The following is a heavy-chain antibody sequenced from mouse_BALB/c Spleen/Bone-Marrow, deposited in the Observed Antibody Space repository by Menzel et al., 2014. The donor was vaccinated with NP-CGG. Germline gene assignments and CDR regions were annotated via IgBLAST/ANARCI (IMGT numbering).Heavy chain of an antibody. CDR3: ARHAYYDQTEVTFVY. CDR2: ISGGGSYT. J-gene: IGHJ3*01. V-gene: IGHV5-9-2*01. CDR1: GFTFNNYG. D-gene: IGHD2-4*01. Sequence: EAKVEESGGGLVKSGGSLKLSCAASGFTFNNYGMSWVRQTPEKRLEWVATISGGGSYTFYPDSVKGRFTISRDKAKNDLYLQLSSLRSEDTALYYCARHAYYDQTEVTFVYWGQGTLVTVSA.